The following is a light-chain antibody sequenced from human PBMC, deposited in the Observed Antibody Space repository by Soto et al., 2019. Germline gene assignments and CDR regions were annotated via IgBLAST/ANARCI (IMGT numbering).Light chain of an antibody. CDR3: HQYNYYRPT. Sequence: DIVMTQSPLSLPVTPGEPASISCRSSQSLLHSNGYNYLDWYLQKPGQSPQLLIYLGSNRASGVPDRFSGSGSGTDFTLKISRVEAEDVGVYYCHQYNYYRPTFGQGTKVDIK. V-gene: IGKV2-28*01. CDR2: LGS. CDR1: QSLLHSNGYNY. J-gene: IGKJ1*01.